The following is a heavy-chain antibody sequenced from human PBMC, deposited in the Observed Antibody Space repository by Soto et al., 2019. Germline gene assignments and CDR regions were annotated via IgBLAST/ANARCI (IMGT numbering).Heavy chain of an antibody. D-gene: IGHD3-3*01. J-gene: IGHJ6*02. Sequence: ASVKVSCKASGYTFTSYYMHWVRQAPGQGLEWMGIINPSGGSTSYAQKLQGRVTMTRDTSTSTVYMELSSLISEDTAVYYCARGYDFWSGYYAPPYYYYGMDVWGQVTTVTVSS. V-gene: IGHV1-46*01. CDR2: INPSGGST. CDR3: ARGYDFWSGYYAPPYYYYGMDV. CDR1: GYTFTSYY.